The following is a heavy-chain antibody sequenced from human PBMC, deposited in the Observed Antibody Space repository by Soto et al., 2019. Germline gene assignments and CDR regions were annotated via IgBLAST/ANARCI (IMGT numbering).Heavy chain of an antibody. CDR3: ARLDILTGYNYDY. CDR1: GGSISSYY. J-gene: IGHJ4*02. D-gene: IGHD3-9*01. CDR2: IYYSGST. Sequence: SETLSLTCTVSGGSISSYYWSWIRQPPGKGLEWIGYIYYSGSTNYNPSLKSRVTISVDTSKNQFSLKLSSVTAADTAVYYCARLDILTGYNYDYLGQGTLVTVSS. V-gene: IGHV4-59*01.